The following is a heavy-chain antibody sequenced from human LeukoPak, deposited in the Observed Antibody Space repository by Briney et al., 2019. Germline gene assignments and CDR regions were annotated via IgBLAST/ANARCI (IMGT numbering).Heavy chain of an antibody. CDR1: GFTFGAYY. CDR3: ARMSGIAVAAIWISYFDY. CDR2: IKQDGSEK. D-gene: IGHD6-19*01. J-gene: IGHJ4*02. Sequence: GESLRLSCAASGFTFGAYYMTWVRQAPGKGLEWVANIKQDGSEKYYVDSVKGRFTTSRDNANNSLYLQMNSLRAEDTAVYYCARMSGIAVAAIWISYFDYWGQGTLVTVSS. V-gene: IGHV3-7*03.